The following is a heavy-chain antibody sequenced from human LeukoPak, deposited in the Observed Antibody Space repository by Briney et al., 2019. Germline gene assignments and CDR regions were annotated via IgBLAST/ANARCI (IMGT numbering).Heavy chain of an antibody. J-gene: IGHJ3*01. CDR3: GRAGDYYDSSGYPF. Sequence: GSSVKVSCKASGGTFTSYAFSWVRQAPGKGVEWMGGMTPIYGVANYAQKFQGRITITADESSRTVYMELTSLTSEDTGLYFCGRAGDYYDSSGYPFWGQGTMVTVSS. CDR2: MTPIYGVA. D-gene: IGHD3-22*01. CDR1: GGTFTSYA. V-gene: IGHV1-69*01.